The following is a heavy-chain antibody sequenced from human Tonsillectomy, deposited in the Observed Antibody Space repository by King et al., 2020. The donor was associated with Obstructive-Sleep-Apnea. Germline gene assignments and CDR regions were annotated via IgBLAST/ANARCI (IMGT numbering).Heavy chain of an antibody. J-gene: IGHJ4*02. V-gene: IGHV1-3*01. Sequence: QLVQSGAEVKKPGASVKVSCKASGYTFTTYTMHWGRQAPGQRLEWRGWINAGSGNTKYSQNFQGRVTITRDTSASIVYMELSSLRSEDTSVYYCARGGYDWEYWGQGTLVTVSS. CDR1: GYTFTTYT. D-gene: IGHD5-12*01. CDR2: INAGSGNT. CDR3: ARGGYDWEY.